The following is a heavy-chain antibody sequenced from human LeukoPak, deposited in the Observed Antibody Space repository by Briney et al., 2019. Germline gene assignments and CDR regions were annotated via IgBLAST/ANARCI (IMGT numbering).Heavy chain of an antibody. Sequence: ASVKVSCKASGYSFADYYMHWVRQAPGQGLEWMGWIKPNSGGTRSAQKFQGRVTMTRDTSISTAYMELSRLRSDDTAVYYCARVNHDDILTGYRAFDIWGQGTMVTVSS. CDR2: IKPNSGGT. V-gene: IGHV1-2*02. CDR3: ARVNHDDILTGYRAFDI. J-gene: IGHJ3*02. CDR1: GYSFADYY. D-gene: IGHD3-9*01.